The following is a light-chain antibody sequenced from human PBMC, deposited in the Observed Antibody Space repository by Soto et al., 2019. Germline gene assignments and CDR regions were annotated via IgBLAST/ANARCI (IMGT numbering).Light chain of an antibody. J-gene: IGLJ2*01. V-gene: IGLV1-44*01. CDR3: AAWDDSLNGL. Sequence: QPVLTQPPSASGTPGQRVTISCSGSSSNIGGNTVNWYQQLPGTAPKLLIYSNDQRPSGVPDRFSGSKSGTSASLTISGLQSEDEADYYCAAWDDSLNGLFGGGTKVTVL. CDR1: SSNIGGNT. CDR2: SND.